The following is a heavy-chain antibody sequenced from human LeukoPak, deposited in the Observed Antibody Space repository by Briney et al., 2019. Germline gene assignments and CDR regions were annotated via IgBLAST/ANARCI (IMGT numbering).Heavy chain of an antibody. Sequence: GASVKVSCKASGYTFPAYYMHCVRQSPGPGLGGRGRINPNSGGTNYAQNFPGRVTMTRDTSISTAYMELSRLRSDDTAVYYCAREHPPSFSRQQLPLEVDYWGQGTLVTVSS. D-gene: IGHD6-13*01. CDR2: INPNSGGT. CDR3: AREHPPSFSRQQLPLEVDY. CDR1: GYTFPAYY. J-gene: IGHJ4*02. V-gene: IGHV1-2*06.